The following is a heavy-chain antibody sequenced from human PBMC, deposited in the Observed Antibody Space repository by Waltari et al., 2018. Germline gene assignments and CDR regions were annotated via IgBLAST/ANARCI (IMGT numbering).Heavy chain of an antibody. V-gene: IGHV3-23*01. CDR3: AKEPGSYPYYFDY. D-gene: IGHD1-26*01. CDR1: GFTFSRYA. J-gene: IGHJ4*02. Sequence: EVQLLESGGGLVQPGGSLRLSCAASGFTFSRYAMTWVRQAPGKGLEWVSAISGSGGSTYYADSVKGRFTISRDNSKNTLYLQMNSLRAEDTAVYYCAKEPGSYPYYFDYWGQGTLVTVSS. CDR2: ISGSGGST.